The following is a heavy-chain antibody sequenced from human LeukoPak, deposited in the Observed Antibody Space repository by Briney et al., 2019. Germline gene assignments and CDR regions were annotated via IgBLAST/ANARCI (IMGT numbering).Heavy chain of an antibody. Sequence: GGSLRLSCAASGFTFSDYYMSWVRQAPGKGLEWDSYISSSGSTIYYADSVKGRFTISRDNAKNSLYLQMNSLRAEDTAVYYCARDRTHSSAFDDWGQGTLVTVSS. V-gene: IGHV3-11*01. CDR1: GFTFSDYY. D-gene: IGHD6-25*01. CDR3: ARDRTHSSAFDD. CDR2: ISSSGSTI. J-gene: IGHJ4*02.